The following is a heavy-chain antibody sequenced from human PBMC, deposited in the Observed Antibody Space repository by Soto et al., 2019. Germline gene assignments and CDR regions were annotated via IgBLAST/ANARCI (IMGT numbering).Heavy chain of an antibody. J-gene: IGHJ4*02. CDR3: AREGGGYCSGGSCQADY. V-gene: IGHV4-39*02. CDR2: MYCRGNT. CDR1: GGSISSSSYY. D-gene: IGHD2-15*01. Sequence: QLQLQESGPGLVKPSETLSLTCTVSGGSISSSSYYSGWIRQPPGKGLEWIGSMYCRGNTYYNPSLKSRVTISVDTSKNQFSLKLSSVTAADTAVYYCAREGGGYCSGGSCQADYWGQGTLVTVSS.